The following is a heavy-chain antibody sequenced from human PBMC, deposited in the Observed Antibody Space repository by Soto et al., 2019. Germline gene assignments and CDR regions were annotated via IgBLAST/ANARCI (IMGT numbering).Heavy chain of an antibody. Sequence: QVQLVQSGADVKKPGSSVKVSCKASGGTFSSYAISWVRQAPGQGLEWMGGIIPIFGTANYAQKFQGRVTITADESTSTAYMELSSLRSEDTAVYYCARHPVSGSYAYYYGMDVWGQGTTVTVSS. CDR3: ARHPVSGSYAYYYGMDV. CDR2: IIPIFGTA. V-gene: IGHV1-69*12. CDR1: GGTFSSYA. J-gene: IGHJ6*02. D-gene: IGHD1-26*01.